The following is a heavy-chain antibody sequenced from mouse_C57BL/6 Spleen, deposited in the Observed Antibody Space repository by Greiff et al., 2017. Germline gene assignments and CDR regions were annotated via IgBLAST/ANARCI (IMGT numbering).Heavy chain of an antibody. J-gene: IGHJ2*01. V-gene: IGHV1-50*01. D-gene: IGHD1-1*01. Sequence: VQLQQPGAELVKPGASVKLSCKASGYTFTSYWMQWVKQRPGQGLEWIGEIDPSDSYTNYNQKFKGKATLTVDTSSRTAYMQLRSLTSEDSAVYYCARKREYYYCSSYSFAYWGQGTTLTVSS. CDR2: IDPSDSYT. CDR3: ARKREYYYCSSYSFAY. CDR1: GYTFTSYW.